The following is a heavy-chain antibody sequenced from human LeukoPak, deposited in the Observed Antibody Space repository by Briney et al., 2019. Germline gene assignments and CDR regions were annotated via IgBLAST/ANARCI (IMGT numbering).Heavy chain of an antibody. V-gene: IGHV4-59*01. Sequence: KPSETLSLTCTVSGDSISSYYWSWIRQPPGKGLEWIGYIYYSGSTNYNPSLMSRVTILVDTSKNQFFLKLSSVTAADTAVYYCAKDRSDAFDIWGQGTMVTVSS. CDR2: IYYSGST. CDR3: AKDRSDAFDI. D-gene: IGHD1-26*01. J-gene: IGHJ3*02. CDR1: GDSISSYY.